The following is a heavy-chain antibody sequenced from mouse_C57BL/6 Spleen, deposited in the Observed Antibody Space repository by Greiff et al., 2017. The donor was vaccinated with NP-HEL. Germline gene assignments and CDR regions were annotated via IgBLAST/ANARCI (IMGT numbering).Heavy chain of an antibody. V-gene: IGHV1-26*01. D-gene: IGHD1-1*01. CDR2: INPNNGGT. CDR1: GYTFTDYY. J-gene: IGHJ1*03. Sequence: EVQLQQSGPELVKPGASVKISCKASGYTFTDYYMNWVKQSHGKSLEWIGDINPNNGGTSYNQKFKGKATLTVDKSSSTAYMELRSLTSEDSAVYYCARSFYYYGSSPSYWYFDVWGTGTTVTVSS. CDR3: ARSFYYYGSSPSYWYFDV.